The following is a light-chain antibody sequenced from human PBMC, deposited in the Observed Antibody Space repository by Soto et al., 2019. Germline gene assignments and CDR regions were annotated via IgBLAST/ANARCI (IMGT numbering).Light chain of an antibody. Sequence: DIQMTQSPASLSVSVGDRVPITCRASQSINNYLNWYLQRPGQAPKLLIRSASTLQRGVPSRFSGSGSRTEFTLTIADLQPDDFGTYYCQQSLTMPITFGHGTRLEIK. CDR1: QSINNY. V-gene: IGKV1-39*01. J-gene: IGKJ5*01. CDR2: SAS. CDR3: QQSLTMPIT.